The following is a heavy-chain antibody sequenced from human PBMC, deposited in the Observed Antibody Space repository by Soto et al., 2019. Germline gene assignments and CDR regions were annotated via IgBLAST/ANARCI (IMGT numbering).Heavy chain of an antibody. CDR1: GFTFTSSA. V-gene: IGHV1-58*01. Sequence: SVKVSCKASGFTFTSSAVQWVRQARGQRLEWIGWIVVGSGNTNYAQKFQERVTITRDMSTSTAYMELSSLRSEDTAVYYCAADPLLWFGDYGMDVWGQGTXVTVSS. J-gene: IGHJ6*02. CDR3: AADPLLWFGDYGMDV. CDR2: IVVGSGNT. D-gene: IGHD3-10*01.